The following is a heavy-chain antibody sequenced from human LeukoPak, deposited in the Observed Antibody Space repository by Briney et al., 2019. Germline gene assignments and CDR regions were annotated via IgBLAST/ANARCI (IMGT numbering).Heavy chain of an antibody. CDR3: ARDGTGYSSGWYDYYYYGMDV. V-gene: IGHV3-33*01. CDR2: VWYDVSNK. D-gene: IGHD6-19*01. CDR1: GFTFSSYG. Sequence: GGSLRLSCAASGFTFSSYGMHWVRQAPGKGLEWVAVVWYDVSNKYYADSVKGRFTISRDNSKNTLYLQMNSLRAEDTAVYYCARDGTGYSSGWYDYYYYGMDVWGQGTTVTVSS. J-gene: IGHJ6*02.